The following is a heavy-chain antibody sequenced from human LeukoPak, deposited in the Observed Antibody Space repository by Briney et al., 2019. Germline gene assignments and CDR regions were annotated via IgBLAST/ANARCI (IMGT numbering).Heavy chain of an antibody. CDR3: ARDLGRVSGYDFPGYSSSWYYWFDP. J-gene: IGHJ5*02. CDR1: GGTFSSYA. CDR2: IIPIFGTA. Sequence: SVKVSCKASGGTFSSYAISWVRQAPGQGLEWMGGIIPIFGTANYAQKFQGRVTITTDESTGTAYMELSSLRSEDTAVYYCARDLGRVSGYDFPGYSSSWYYWFDPWGQGTLVTVSS. V-gene: IGHV1-69*05. D-gene: IGHD6-13*01.